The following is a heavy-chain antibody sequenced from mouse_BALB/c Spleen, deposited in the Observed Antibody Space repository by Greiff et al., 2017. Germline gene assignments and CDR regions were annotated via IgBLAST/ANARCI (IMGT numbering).Heavy chain of an antibody. J-gene: IGHJ1*01. V-gene: IGHV3-8*02. CDR3: ARGPTVVATYWYFDV. Sequence: EVQLVESGPSLVKPSQTLSLTCSVTGDSITSGYWNWIRKFPGNKLEYMGYISYSGSTYYNPSLKSRISITRDTSKNQYYLQLNSVTTEDTATYYCARGPTVVATYWYFDVWGAGTTVTVSS. D-gene: IGHD1-1*01. CDR1: GDSITSGY. CDR2: ISYSGST.